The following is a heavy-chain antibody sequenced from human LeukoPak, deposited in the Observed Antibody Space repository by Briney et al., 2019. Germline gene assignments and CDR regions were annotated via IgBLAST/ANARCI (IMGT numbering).Heavy chain of an antibody. CDR2: IYHSGTT. Sequence: PSETLSLTCSVSGYSISSGYYWGWIRQPPGKGLERIGTIYHSGTTFYNPSLQSRVTVSLDTSKNQFSLKLSSVTAADTAVYYCARDGGYYYDSSGTFDYWGQGTLVTVSS. V-gene: IGHV4-38-2*02. CDR1: GYSISSGYY. J-gene: IGHJ4*02. D-gene: IGHD3-22*01. CDR3: ARDGGYYYDSSGTFDY.